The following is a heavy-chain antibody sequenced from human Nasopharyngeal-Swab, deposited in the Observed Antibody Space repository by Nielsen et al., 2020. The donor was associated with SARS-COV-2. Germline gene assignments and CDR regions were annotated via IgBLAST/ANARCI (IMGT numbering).Heavy chain of an antibody. D-gene: IGHD3-22*01. CDR3: AKDLGVGYYDSSGYYSDAFDI. Sequence: WIRQPPGYGLDWGAVISYDGSNNYYADAVKGRFTISRDNSKNTLYLQMNSRRAEDTAVYYCAKDLGVGYYDSSGYYSDAFDIWGQGTMVTVSS. V-gene: IGHV3-30*18. CDR2: ISYDGSNN. J-gene: IGHJ3*02.